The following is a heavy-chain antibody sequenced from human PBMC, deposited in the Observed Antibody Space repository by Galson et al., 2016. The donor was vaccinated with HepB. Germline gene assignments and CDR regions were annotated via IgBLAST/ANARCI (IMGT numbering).Heavy chain of an antibody. J-gene: IGHJ4*02. CDR3: ARHYSYIRKTYYFGY. Sequence: SETLSLTCTVSGGSISSSSYYWGWIRQPPGKGLEWIGSIYYSGSTYYNPSLKSRVTISIDTSKNQFSLKLSSVTAADTAVYYCARHYSYIRKTYYFGYWGQGTLVTVSS. V-gene: IGHV4-39*01. D-gene: IGHD1-14*01. CDR2: IYYSGST. CDR1: GGSISSSSYY.